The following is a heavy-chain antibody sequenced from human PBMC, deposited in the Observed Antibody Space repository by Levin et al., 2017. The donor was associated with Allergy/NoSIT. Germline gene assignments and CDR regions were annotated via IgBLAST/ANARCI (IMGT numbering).Heavy chain of an antibody. D-gene: IGHD6-19*01. J-gene: IGHJ4*02. V-gene: IGHV1-18*01. CDR2: ISAYNGYT. Sequence: ASVKVSCKASGFTFTSYGISWVRQAPGQGLEWMGWISAYNGYTNYAQEFQGRVTMTTDTPTSTAYMELRSLRSDDTAVYYGARGQRPVAGGGLDYWGQGTLVTAAS. CDR3: ARGQRPVAGGGLDY. CDR1: GFTFTSYG.